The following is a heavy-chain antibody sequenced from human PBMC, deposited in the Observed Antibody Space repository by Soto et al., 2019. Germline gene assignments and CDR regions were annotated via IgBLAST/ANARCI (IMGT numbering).Heavy chain of an antibody. CDR1: GGSISSSSYY. V-gene: IGHV4-39*01. D-gene: IGHD2-2*01. CDR3: ANRPYCSSTSCGGQWI. Sequence: PSETLSLTCTVSGGSISSSSYYWGWIRQPPGKGLEWIGSIYYSGSTYYNPSLKSRVTISVDTSKNQFSLKLSSVTAADTAVYYCANRPYCSSTSCGGQWIWGQGTLVTVSS. CDR2: IYYSGST. J-gene: IGHJ4*02.